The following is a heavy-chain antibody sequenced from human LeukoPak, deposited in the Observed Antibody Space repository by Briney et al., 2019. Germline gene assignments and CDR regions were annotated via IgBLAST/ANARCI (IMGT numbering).Heavy chain of an antibody. Sequence: SETLSLTCTVSGGSICSYYWSWIRQPPGKGLEWIGYIYYSGSTNYNPSLKSRVTISVDTSKNQFSLKLSSVTAADTAVYYCARGYSSSWYYFDYWGQGTLVTVSS. V-gene: IGHV4-59*01. CDR1: GGSICSYY. J-gene: IGHJ4*02. D-gene: IGHD6-13*01. CDR3: ARGYSSSWYYFDY. CDR2: IYYSGST.